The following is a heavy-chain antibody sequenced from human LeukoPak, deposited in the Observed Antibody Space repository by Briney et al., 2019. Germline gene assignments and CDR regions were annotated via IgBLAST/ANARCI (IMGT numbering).Heavy chain of an antibody. CDR1: GFTFTNYW. CDR3: ASSDGYNAK. V-gene: IGHV3-7*01. CDR2: IKQDRSEK. Sequence: GGSLRLSCAASGFTFTNYWMSWVRQAPGKGLELVANIKQDRSEKYYVDSVKGRFTISRDNAKNSLYLQMNSLRAEDTAVYYCASSDGYNAKWGQGTLVTVSS. J-gene: IGHJ4*02. D-gene: IGHD5-24*01.